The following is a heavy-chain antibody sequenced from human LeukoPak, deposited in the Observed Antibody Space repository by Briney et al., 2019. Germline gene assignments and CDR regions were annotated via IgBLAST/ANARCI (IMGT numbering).Heavy chain of an antibody. CDR2: IHTSGST. V-gene: IGHV4-4*07. CDR1: GGSISSYY. J-gene: IGHJ4*02. CDR3: ARGKVVAGTPGQNSWDY. Sequence: SETLSLTCTVSGGSISSYYWNLIRQPAGKGLEWIGRIHTSGSTNYNPSLKSRVTVSVDTSKNQFSLKLSSVTAADTAVYFCARGKVVAGTPGQNSWDYWGQGTLVTVSS. D-gene: IGHD6-19*01.